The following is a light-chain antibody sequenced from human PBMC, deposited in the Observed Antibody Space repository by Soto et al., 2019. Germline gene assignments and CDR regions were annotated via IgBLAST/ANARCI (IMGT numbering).Light chain of an antibody. CDR3: QVWDSSSAHVV. J-gene: IGLJ2*01. CDR2: SDP. Sequence: SSELTQPPSVSVAPGKTARISWGGNNIGSKSVHWYQRKPGQAPVLVIYSDPDRPSVIPERFSGSNSGNTPTLTISRVEAGEEADYYCQVWDSSSAHVVFGGGTQLTVL. CDR1: NIGSKS. V-gene: IGLV3-21*04.